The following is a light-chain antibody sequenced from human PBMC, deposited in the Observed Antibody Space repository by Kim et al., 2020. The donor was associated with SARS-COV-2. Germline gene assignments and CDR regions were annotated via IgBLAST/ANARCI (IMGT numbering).Light chain of an antibody. CDR2: AAS. CDR1: QSISSY. Sequence: DIQMTQSPSSLSASVGDRVTITCRASQSISSYLNWYQQKPGKAPKLLIYAASSLQSGVPSRFGGSGSGTDFTLTISSLQPEDFATYYCQQSYSTPPTFGQGTKLEI. V-gene: IGKV1-39*01. CDR3: QQSYSTPPT. J-gene: IGKJ2*01.